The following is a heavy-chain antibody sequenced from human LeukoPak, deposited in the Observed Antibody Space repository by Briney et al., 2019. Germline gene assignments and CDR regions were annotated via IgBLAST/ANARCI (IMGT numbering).Heavy chain of an antibody. CDR3: ARWKDFWSGYHDVDY. D-gene: IGHD3-3*01. CDR2: INPSGGST. CDR1: GYTFTSYY. J-gene: IGHJ4*02. V-gene: IGHV1-46*01. Sequence: GASVKVSCKASGYTFTSYYMHWVRQAPGQGLEWMGIINPSGGSTSYAQKFQGRVTMTRDTSTSTVYMELSRLRSDDTAVYYCARWKDFWSGYHDVDYWGQGTLVTVSS.